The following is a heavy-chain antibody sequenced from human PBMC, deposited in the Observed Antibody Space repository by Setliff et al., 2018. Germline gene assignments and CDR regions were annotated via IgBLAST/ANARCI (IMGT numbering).Heavy chain of an antibody. V-gene: IGHV3-30*02. CDR2: LGYDGTNE. D-gene: IGHD4-17*01. J-gene: IGHJ2*01. CDR3: AKDASDYYWYFNV. CDR1: GFTFSGYG. Sequence: PGGSLSLSCSASGFTFSGYGMHWVRQAPGKGLEWVAALGYDGTNEYYADSVKGRFTISRDNSKNTLYLQMNSLRREDTAVYYCAKDASDYYWYFNVWGRGTLVTVSS.